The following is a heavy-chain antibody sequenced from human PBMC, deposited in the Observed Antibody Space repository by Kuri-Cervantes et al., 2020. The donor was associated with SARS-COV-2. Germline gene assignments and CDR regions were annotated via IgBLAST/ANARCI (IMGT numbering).Heavy chain of an antibody. Sequence: SETLSLTCTVSGGSISSYYWSWIRQPPGKGLEWIGYIYYSGSTNYNPSLKSRVTISVDTSKNQFSLKLSSVTAADTAVYYCARDGVPHSAVAYYYSYNMDVWGKGTTVTVSS. J-gene: IGHJ6*03. CDR3: ARDGVPHSAVAYYYSYNMDV. CDR1: GGSISSYY. CDR2: IYYSGST. D-gene: IGHD5-18*01. V-gene: IGHV4-59*12.